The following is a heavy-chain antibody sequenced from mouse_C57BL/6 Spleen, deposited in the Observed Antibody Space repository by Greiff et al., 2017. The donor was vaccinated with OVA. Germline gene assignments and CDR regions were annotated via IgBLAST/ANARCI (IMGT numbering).Heavy chain of an antibody. CDR2: IYPGSGST. J-gene: IGHJ2*01. CDR1: GYTFTSYW. CDR3: ARGTGTEDD. Sequence: QVQLQQPGAELVKPGASVKLSCKASGYTFTSYWITWVKQRPGQGLEWVGDIYPGSGSTNYNEKLKSKATLSVDTSSSTAYLQLSSLTSEDSSVYYCARGTGTEDDWGKGTTVTVST. V-gene: IGHV1-55*01. D-gene: IGHD4-1*01.